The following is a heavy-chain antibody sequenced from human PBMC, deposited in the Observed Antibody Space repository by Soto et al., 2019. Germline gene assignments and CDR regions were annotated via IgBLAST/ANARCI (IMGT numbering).Heavy chain of an antibody. CDR2: IYYRSKWFH. J-gene: IGHJ6*02. Sequence: SQTLSLTCVISGDSVSSNGACWNWIRQSPSRGLQWLGRIYYRSKWFHDYAVSVESRMAINPDTSRNQFSLQLNYVPPEDTAVYYCARVHCSAGTCLDGLDFWGQGTTVTVSS. D-gene: IGHD2-15*01. V-gene: IGHV6-1*01. CDR3: ARVHCSAGTCLDGLDF. CDR1: GDSVSSNGAC.